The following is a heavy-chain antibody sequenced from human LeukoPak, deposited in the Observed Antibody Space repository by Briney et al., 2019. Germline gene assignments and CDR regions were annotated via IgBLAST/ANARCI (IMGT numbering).Heavy chain of an antibody. CDR1: GFTFSSYA. V-gene: IGHV3-23*01. Sequence: GGSLRLSCAASGFTFSSYAMSWVRQAPGTGLEWGSAISGSVGITYYADSVKGRFTISRETSKTPLYLQMTSLRAEDTAVYYCAKRPSGSYYTQYYLDYWGQGTLVTVSS. CDR3: AKRPSGSYYTQYYLDY. CDR2: ISGSVGIT. J-gene: IGHJ4*02. D-gene: IGHD3-10*01.